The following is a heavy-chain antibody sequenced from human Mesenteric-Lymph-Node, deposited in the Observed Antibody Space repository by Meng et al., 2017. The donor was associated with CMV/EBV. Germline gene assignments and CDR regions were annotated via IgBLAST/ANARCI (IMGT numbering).Heavy chain of an antibody. Sequence: LSHTCAPYGESLSGYYWTWIRQPPGKGLEWIGEINHSGTTNCSPSLKSRATVSLDTSTNQFSLKLTSVTAADTATYYCALNYPPDFDYWGQGTLVTVSS. CDR3: ALNYPPDFDY. V-gene: IGHV4-34*01. CDR1: GESLSGYY. J-gene: IGHJ4*02. CDR2: INHSGTT. D-gene: IGHD1-7*01.